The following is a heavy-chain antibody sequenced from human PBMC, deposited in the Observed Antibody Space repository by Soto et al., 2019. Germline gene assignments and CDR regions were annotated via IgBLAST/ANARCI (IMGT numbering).Heavy chain of an antibody. CDR2: MKSNSGNT. D-gene: IGHD6-13*01. J-gene: IGHJ6*02. V-gene: IGHV1-8*01. Sequence: GASVKVSCKASGYTFTSYDINWVRQATGQGLEWMGWMKSNSGNTGYAQKFQGRVTMTSNTSISTAYMELSNLRSEDTAVDYCARKHGSSWNGLYYYYGIDVWGQGTTVTVSS. CDR1: GYTFTSYD. CDR3: ARKHGSSWNGLYYYYGIDV.